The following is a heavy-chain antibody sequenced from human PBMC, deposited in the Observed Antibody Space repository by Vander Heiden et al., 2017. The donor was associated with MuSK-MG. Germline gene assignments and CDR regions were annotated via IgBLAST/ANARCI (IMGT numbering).Heavy chain of an antibody. Sequence: HVQPVQSGAAVRKPGPSAKVSCNASGGTLRSYAISWVRQAPGQGLEWMGGIIPIFGTANYAQKFQGRVTITADESTSTAYMEMSSLRSEDTAVYYCARVVEMATILGYFDYWGQGTLVTVSS. J-gene: IGHJ4*02. D-gene: IGHD5-12*01. V-gene: IGHV1-69*01. CDR2: IIPIFGTA. CDR1: GGTLRSYA. CDR3: ARVVEMATILGYFDY.